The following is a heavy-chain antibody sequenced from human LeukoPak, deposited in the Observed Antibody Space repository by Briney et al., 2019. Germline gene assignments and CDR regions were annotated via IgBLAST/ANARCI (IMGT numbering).Heavy chain of an antibody. CDR1: GFTFTSSA. Sequence: SVKVSCKASGFTFTSSAMQWVRQARGQRLEWIGWIVVGSGNTNYAQKFQERVTITRDMSTSTAYMELSSLRSEDTAVYYCARRVVADRGNWFDPWGQGTLVTVSS. J-gene: IGHJ5*02. CDR2: IVVGSGNT. D-gene: IGHD2-2*01. CDR3: ARRVVADRGNWFDP. V-gene: IGHV1-58*02.